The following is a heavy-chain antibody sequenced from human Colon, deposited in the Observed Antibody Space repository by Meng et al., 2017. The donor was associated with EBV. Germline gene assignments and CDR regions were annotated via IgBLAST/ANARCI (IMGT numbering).Heavy chain of an antibody. CDR1: GASLNNGCYT. CDR2: IYHSGSS. Sequence: GSGRGLDSPSQTLFLICTVTGASLNNGCYTRSWVRQPPGNGLEWIGYIYHSGSSSYNPSLKSRVTTSIDTSKNQFSLKLTSVTAADTAVYYCARDTTTWGNRSLDYWGQGILVTVS. CDR3: ARDTTTWGNRSLDY. D-gene: IGHD7-27*01. V-gene: IGHV4-30-2*01. J-gene: IGHJ4*02.